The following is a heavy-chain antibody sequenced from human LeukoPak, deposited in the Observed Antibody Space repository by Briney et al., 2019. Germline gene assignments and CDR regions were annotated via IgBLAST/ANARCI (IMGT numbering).Heavy chain of an antibody. Sequence: GGSLRLSCAASGFTFSSYGMSWVRQAPGKGLEWVSVISGSGGSKYYADSVKGRFTISRDNSKNTVYLQMNSLGAEDTAIYYCAKGSRYTYGDAFDIWGQGTMVTVSS. J-gene: IGHJ3*02. CDR2: ISGSGGSK. CDR3: AKGSRYTYGDAFDI. V-gene: IGHV3-23*01. CDR1: GFTFSSYG. D-gene: IGHD5-18*01.